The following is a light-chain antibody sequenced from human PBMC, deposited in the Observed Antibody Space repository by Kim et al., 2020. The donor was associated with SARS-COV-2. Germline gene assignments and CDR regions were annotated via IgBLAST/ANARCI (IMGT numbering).Light chain of an antibody. CDR2: GKN. V-gene: IGLV3-19*01. CDR3: HSRDSSNNHL. Sequence: SSELTQDPAVSVALGQTVRITCQGDSLRRYYASWYQQKSGQAPVLVIYGKNNRPSGIPDRVPGSSSGNTASLTITGAQAEDEADYYCHSRDSSNNHLFGGGTQLTV. CDR1: SLRRYY. J-gene: IGLJ3*02.